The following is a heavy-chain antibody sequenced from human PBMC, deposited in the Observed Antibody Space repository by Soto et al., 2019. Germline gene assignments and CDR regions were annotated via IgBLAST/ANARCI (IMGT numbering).Heavy chain of an antibody. CDR2: IHYSGTT. V-gene: IGHV4-59*01. CDR3: ARHNSYAIDY. CDR1: GTSISSYY. Sequence: SETLSLTCTVSGTSISSYYCSWIRQPPWKGLEWIANIHYSGTTNYNPSLASRVTLSVDTSKNQFSLKMTSVTAADRAMYFCARHNSYAIDYCGRGTLLAVCS. D-gene: IGHD2-8*01. J-gene: IGHJ4*02.